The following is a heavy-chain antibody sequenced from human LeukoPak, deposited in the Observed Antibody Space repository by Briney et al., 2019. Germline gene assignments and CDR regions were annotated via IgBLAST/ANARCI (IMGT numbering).Heavy chain of an antibody. J-gene: IGHJ4*02. D-gene: IGHD3-22*01. CDR2: IYYSGST. Sequence: SETLSLTCTVSGGSISSYYWSWIRQPPGKGLEWIGYIYYSGSTNYNPSLKSRVTISVDTSKNQFSLKLSSVTAADTAVYYCARGYDSSGYYFSSWGQGTLVTVS. V-gene: IGHV4-59*08. CDR1: GGSISSYY. CDR3: ARGYDSSGYYFSS.